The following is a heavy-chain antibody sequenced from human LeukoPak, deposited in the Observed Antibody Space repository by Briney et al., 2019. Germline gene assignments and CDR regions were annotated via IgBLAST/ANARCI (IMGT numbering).Heavy chain of an antibody. V-gene: IGHV3-7*01. D-gene: IGHD5-18*01. CDR1: GFTFSSYW. CDR3: ARDVSHRDTAMVTDYYGMDV. Sequence: GGSLRLPCAASGFTFSSYWMSWVRQAPGKGLEWVANIKQDGSEKYYVDSVKGRFTISRDNAKNLLYLQMNSLRPEDTAVYYCARDVSHRDTAMVTDYYGMDVWGQGTTVTVSS. CDR2: IKQDGSEK. J-gene: IGHJ6*02.